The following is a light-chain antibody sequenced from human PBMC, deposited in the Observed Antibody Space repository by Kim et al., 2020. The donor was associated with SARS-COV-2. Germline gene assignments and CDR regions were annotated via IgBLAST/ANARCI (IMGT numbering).Light chain of an antibody. V-gene: IGLV3-1*01. CDR3: QAWDSSTAVV. CDR2: QDS. Sequence: VSTGQPASIPCSGDELGHKHTPWYKQKPGQSPVLVMYQDSKRPSGIPERFSGSNSGNTATLTISGTQAMDEADYYCQAWDSSTAVVFGGGTQLTVL. J-gene: IGLJ2*01. CDR1: ELGHKH.